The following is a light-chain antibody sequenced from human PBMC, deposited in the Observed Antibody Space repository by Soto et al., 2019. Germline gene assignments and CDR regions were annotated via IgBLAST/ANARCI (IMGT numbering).Light chain of an antibody. CDR3: QQYGRSPPIT. CDR2: DAS. V-gene: IGKV3-20*01. J-gene: IGKJ5*01. Sequence: EVVLTQSPVTLSLSPGERATLSCRASQSISGTLAWYQQKPGQAPRLLIYDASNRATGIPARFSGSGSGTDFALTISRLEPEDFAVYYCQQYGRSPPITFGQGTRLEIK. CDR1: QSISGT.